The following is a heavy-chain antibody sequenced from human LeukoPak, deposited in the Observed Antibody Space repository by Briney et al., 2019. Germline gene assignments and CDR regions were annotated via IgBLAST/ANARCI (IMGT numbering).Heavy chain of an antibody. V-gene: IGHV4-38-2*02. Sequence: SETLSLTCAVSGYSISSGYYWGWIRQPPGKGLEWIGSIYHSGSTYYNPSLKSRVTISVDTSKNQFSLKLSSVTAADTAVYYCARDLRYYYDSSGYDYWGQGTLVTVSS. D-gene: IGHD3-22*01. CDR3: ARDLRYYYDSSGYDY. J-gene: IGHJ4*02. CDR2: IYHSGST. CDR1: GYSISSGYY.